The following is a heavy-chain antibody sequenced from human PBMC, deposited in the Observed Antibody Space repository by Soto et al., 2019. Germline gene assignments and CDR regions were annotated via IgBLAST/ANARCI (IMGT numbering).Heavy chain of an antibody. CDR3: ARVSNYYGSGSYYKAVHP. D-gene: IGHD3-10*01. CDR2: IIPIFGTA. CDR1: GGTFSSYA. Sequence: SVKVSCKASGGTFSSYAISWVRQAPGQGLEWMGGIIPIFGTANYAQKFQGRVTITADESTSTAYMELSSLRSEDTAVYYCARVSNYYGSGSYYKAVHPSGQGTIVTVYS. V-gene: IGHV1-69*13. J-gene: IGHJ5*02.